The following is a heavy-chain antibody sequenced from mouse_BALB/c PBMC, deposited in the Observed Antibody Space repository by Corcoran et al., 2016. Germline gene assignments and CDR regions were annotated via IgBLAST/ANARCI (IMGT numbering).Heavy chain of an antibody. Sequence: DVQLQESGPGLVKPSQSLSLTCSVTGYSITSGYYWNWIRQFPGNKLEWMGYISYDGSNNYNPSLKNRISITRDTSKNQFFLKLNSVTTEDTATYYCARGIITTVVPYAMDYWGQGTSDTVSS. J-gene: IGHJ4*01. CDR3: ARGIITTVVPYAMDY. CDR1: GYSITSGYY. D-gene: IGHD1-1*01. CDR2: ISYDGSN. V-gene: IGHV3-6*02.